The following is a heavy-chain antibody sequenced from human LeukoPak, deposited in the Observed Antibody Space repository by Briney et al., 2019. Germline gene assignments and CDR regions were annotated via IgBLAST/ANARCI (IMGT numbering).Heavy chain of an antibody. D-gene: IGHD3-16*01. CDR2: ISTSSSYI. Sequence: GGSLRLSCAASGFTFSSYSMNWVRQAPGKGLEWVSSISTSSSYIHYADSVKGRFTISRDNAKNSLYLQMNSLRAEDTAVYYCAKVFWGYYYYYMDVWGKGTTVTISS. CDR3: AKVFWGYYYYYMDV. J-gene: IGHJ6*03. V-gene: IGHV3-21*04. CDR1: GFTFSSYS.